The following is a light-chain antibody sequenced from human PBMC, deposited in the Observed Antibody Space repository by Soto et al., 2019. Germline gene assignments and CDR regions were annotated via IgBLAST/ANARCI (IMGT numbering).Light chain of an antibody. J-gene: IGKJ4*01. Sequence: VLTQSPGTLSLSPGERATLSCRATQSVNSNYLAWYQQKLGQAPRLLIYGASSRPTGIPDRFSGSGSGTDFTLTISRLEPDDFAVYYCHQYGGSPLPFGGGTKVEI. CDR2: GAS. V-gene: IGKV3-20*01. CDR1: QSVNSNY. CDR3: HQYGGSPLP.